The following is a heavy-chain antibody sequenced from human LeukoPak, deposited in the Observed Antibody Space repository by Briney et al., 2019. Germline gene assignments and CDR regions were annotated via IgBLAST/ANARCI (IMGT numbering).Heavy chain of an antibody. V-gene: IGHV4-4*07. CDR2: IYTGGST. CDR3: ARQGVSLHSFYYYIDV. CDR1: GGSISGYY. Sequence: PSETLSLSCTASGGSISGYYWTWIRQPAGKGLEWIGRIYTGGSTSYNPSLQSRLDMSLDTSKNQLSLKLNSVSAADTAVYYSARQGVSLHSFYYYIDVWGKGTTVTVSS. J-gene: IGHJ6*03. D-gene: IGHD3-10*01.